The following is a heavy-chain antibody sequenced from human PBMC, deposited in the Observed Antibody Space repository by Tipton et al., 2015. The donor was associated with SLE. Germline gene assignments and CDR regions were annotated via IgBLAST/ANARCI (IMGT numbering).Heavy chain of an antibody. V-gene: IGHV3-9*01. CDR3: ARGVTTGIDYFDY. J-gene: IGHJ4*02. D-gene: IGHD4-17*01. CDR1: GFTFDDYA. Sequence: SLRLSCAASGFTFDDYAMHWVRQAPGKGLEWVSGIGWNSGSKGYADSVQGRFTISRDNAKNSLYLQMDSLRAEDTAVYYCARGVTTGIDYFDYWGQGTLVTVPS. CDR2: IGWNSGSK.